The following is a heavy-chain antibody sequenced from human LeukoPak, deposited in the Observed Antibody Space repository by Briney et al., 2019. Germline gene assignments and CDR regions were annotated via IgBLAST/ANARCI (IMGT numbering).Heavy chain of an antibody. CDR3: AREPSGLARVYVY. CDR1: GYTFTGYY. D-gene: IGHD3-10*01. V-gene: IGHV1-2*02. J-gene: IGHJ4*02. Sequence: ASVKVSCKASGYTFTGYYMHWVRQAPGQGLEWMGWINPNSGGTNYAQKFQGRVTMTRDTPISTAYMELSRLRSDDTAVYYCAREPSGLARVYVYWGQGTLVTVSS. CDR2: INPNSGGT.